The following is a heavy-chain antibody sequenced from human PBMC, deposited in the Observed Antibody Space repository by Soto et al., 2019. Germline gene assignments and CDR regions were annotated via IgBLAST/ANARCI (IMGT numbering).Heavy chain of an antibody. CDR1: GFTFSDYY. Sequence: QVQLVESGGVLVKPGGFLRLSCAASGFTFSDYYMSWIRQAPGKGLEWVSYISSSGSTIYYADSVKGRFTISRDNDKNSLYIQMNSLRAEATAVYYCERSGSSSGGRCDWGQGNLVTVSS. D-gene: IGHD2-15*01. J-gene: IGHJ4*02. CDR3: ERSGSSSGGRCD. CDR2: ISSSGSTI. V-gene: IGHV3-11*01.